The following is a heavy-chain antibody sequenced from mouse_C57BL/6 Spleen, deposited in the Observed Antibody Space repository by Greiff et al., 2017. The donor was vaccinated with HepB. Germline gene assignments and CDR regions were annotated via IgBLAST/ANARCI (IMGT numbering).Heavy chain of an antibody. CDR3: ARGYDGYYVGYFDV. D-gene: IGHD2-3*01. CDR1: GYTFTSYW. Sequence: VKLQQPGAELVKPGASVKLSCKASGYTFTSYWMHWVKQRPGQGLEWIGMIHPNSGSTNYNEKFKSKATLTVDKSSSTAYMQLSSLTSEDSAVYYCARGYDGYYVGYFDVWGTGTTVTVSS. CDR2: IHPNSGST. V-gene: IGHV1-64*01. J-gene: IGHJ1*03.